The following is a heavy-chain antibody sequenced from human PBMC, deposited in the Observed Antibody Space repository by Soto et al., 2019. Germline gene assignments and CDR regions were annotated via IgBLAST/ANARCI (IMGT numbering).Heavy chain of an antibody. Sequence: EVQLVESGGGLVQPGGSLRLSCAASGFAVSSNYMSWVRQAPGQGLEWVSVLYTGGSTYYAESVKGRFIISRDNSNNTRFLHMNSLRADDTAMYYCARLNIAAYVYFDYGGRGTLVTVSS. J-gene: IGHJ2*01. CDR2: LYTGGST. CDR1: GFAVSSNY. V-gene: IGHV3-66*04. D-gene: IGHD2-15*01. CDR3: ARLNIAAYVYFDY.